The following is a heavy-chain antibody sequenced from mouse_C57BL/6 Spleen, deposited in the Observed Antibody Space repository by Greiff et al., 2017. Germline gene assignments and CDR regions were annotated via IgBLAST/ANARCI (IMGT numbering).Heavy chain of an antibody. Sequence: QVQLQQSGAELVMPGASVKLSCKASGYTFTSYWMHWVKQRPGQGLEWIGEIDPSDSYTNYNQKFKGKSTLTVDKSSSTAYMQLSSLTSEDSAVYYCARGITTVSDAMDYWGQGTSVTVSS. CDR2: IDPSDSYT. D-gene: IGHD1-1*01. CDR1: GYTFTSYW. J-gene: IGHJ4*01. CDR3: ARGITTVSDAMDY. V-gene: IGHV1-69*01.